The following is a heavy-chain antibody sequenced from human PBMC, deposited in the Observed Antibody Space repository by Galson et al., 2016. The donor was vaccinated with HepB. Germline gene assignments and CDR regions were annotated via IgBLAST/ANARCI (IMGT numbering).Heavy chain of an antibody. CDR2: IFYNGST. D-gene: IGHD5-18*01. Sequence: TLSLTCSVSGGSISSDVNFWSWIRQHPGKGLEWIGYIFYNGSTFYNPSLRSRVSIPVDTSKNQFSLKLSSVTAADTAVYYCARDVSYGYVGFFDLWGRGTQVTVSS. J-gene: IGHJ2*01. CDR3: ARDVSYGYVGFFDL. V-gene: IGHV4-31*03. CDR1: GGSISSDVNF.